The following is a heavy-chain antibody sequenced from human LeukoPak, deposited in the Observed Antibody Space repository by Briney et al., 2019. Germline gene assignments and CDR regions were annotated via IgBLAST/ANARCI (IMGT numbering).Heavy chain of an antibody. CDR3: ARDRYSSSSRYYYYYMDV. Sequence: ASVKVSFTASGYTFTGYYMHWVRQAPGQGLEWMGWINPNSGGTNYAQKFQGRVTMTRDTSISTAYMELSRLRSDDTAVYYCARDRYSSSSRYYYYYMDVWGKGNTVTVSS. V-gene: IGHV1-2*02. D-gene: IGHD6-6*01. J-gene: IGHJ6*03. CDR1: GYTFTGYY. CDR2: INPNSGGT.